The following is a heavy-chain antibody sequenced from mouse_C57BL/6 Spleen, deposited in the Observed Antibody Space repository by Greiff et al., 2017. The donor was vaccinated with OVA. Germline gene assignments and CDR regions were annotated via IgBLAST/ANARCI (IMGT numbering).Heavy chain of an antibody. D-gene: IGHD3-1*01. J-gene: IGHJ3*01. CDR3: ARAQAY. CDR2: IYPGSGNT. CDR1: GYTFTDYY. V-gene: IGHV1-76*01. Sequence: QVQLQQSGAELVRPGASVKLSCKASGYTFTDYYINWVKQRPGQGLEWIARIYPGSGNTYYNEKFKGKATLTAENSSSTAYMQLSSLTSEDSAVYFCARAQAYWGQGTLVTVSA.